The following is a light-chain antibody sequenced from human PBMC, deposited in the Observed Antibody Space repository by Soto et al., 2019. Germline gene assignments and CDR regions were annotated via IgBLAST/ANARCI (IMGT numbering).Light chain of an antibody. CDR2: ANN. CDR1: SSDIGNSY. Sequence: QSVLTQPPSASGTPGQRVPISCSGSSSDIGNSYVDWYRQLPGTAPQLLIYANNQRPSGVPDRFSGYKSGTSAPPAISGLRYEDEADYYCATWDDSLSGVVFGGGTQLTVL. CDR3: ATWDDSLSGVV. J-gene: IGLJ2*01. V-gene: IGLV1-47*02.